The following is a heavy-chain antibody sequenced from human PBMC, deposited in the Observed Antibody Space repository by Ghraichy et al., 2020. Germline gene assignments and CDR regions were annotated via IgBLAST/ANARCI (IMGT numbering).Heavy chain of an antibody. J-gene: IGHJ6*02. Sequence: LSLTCAASGFTFSSYWMHWVRQAPGKGLVWVSRINSDGSSTSYADSVKGRFTISRDNAKNTLYLQMNSLRAEDTAVYYCARRGFWSGHLYYYYGMDVWGQGTTVTVSS. D-gene: IGHD3-3*01. V-gene: IGHV3-74*01. CDR3: ARRGFWSGHLYYYYGMDV. CDR1: GFTFSSYW. CDR2: INSDGSST.